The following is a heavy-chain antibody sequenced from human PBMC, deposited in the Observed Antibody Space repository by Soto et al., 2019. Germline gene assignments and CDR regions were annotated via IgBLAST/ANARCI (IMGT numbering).Heavy chain of an antibody. CDR3: AHRHISVFDILTCYPSDASDM. CDR1: GFSLSTSGVG. D-gene: IGHD3-9*01. V-gene: IGHV2-5*02. Sequence: QITLKESGPTLVKPTQTLTLTCTFSGFSLSTSGVGVGWIRQPPGKALEWLALIFWDDDKRYSPSLKSRLTITKDTSKIQLVLTMTSMDSVDPATYYGAHRHISVFDILTCYPSDASDMWCQGTMVTVSS. CDR2: IFWDDDK. J-gene: IGHJ3*02.